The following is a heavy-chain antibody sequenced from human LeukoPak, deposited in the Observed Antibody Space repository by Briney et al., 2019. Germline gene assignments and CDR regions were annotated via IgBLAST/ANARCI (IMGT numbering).Heavy chain of an antibody. CDR2: IYYSGST. CDR3: AREGIAVAGTVDY. CDR1: GGSISSYY. V-gene: IGHV4-59*12. Sequence: KTSETLSLTCTVSGGSISSYYWSWIRQPPGKGLEWIGYIYYSGSTNYNPSLKSRVTISVDTSKNQFSLKLSSVTAADTAVYYCAREGIAVAGTVDYWGQGTLVTVSS. J-gene: IGHJ4*02. D-gene: IGHD6-19*01.